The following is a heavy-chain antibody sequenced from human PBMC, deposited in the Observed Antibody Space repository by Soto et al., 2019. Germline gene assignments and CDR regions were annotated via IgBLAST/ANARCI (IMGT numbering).Heavy chain of an antibody. Sequence: ASVKVSCKASGYTFIRYGITWVRQAPGQGYEWMGIINPSGGSTTYAQKFQGRVTMTRDTSTTTVYMELSSLKSEDTAVYYCARYDYNGYYFDYWGQGTLVTVSS. D-gene: IGHD4-4*01. CDR2: INPSGGST. CDR1: GYTFIRYG. V-gene: IGHV1-46*01. CDR3: ARYDYNGYYFDY. J-gene: IGHJ4*02.